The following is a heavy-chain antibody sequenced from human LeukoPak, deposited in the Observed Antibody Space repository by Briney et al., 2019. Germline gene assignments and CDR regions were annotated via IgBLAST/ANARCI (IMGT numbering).Heavy chain of an antibody. Sequence: GGSLRLSCSASGFTFGDDGWSWFRLAPGEGLEWISLIRKKAYGETTEYAASVRGRFIISRDDAKSIAYLHMNSLKTEDTALYYCARGLHDYGDSNYYFDQWGQGTLVTVSS. V-gene: IGHV3-49*03. CDR3: ARGLHDYGDSNYYFDQ. J-gene: IGHJ4*02. CDR2: IRKKAYGETT. D-gene: IGHD4-17*01. CDR1: GFTFGDDG.